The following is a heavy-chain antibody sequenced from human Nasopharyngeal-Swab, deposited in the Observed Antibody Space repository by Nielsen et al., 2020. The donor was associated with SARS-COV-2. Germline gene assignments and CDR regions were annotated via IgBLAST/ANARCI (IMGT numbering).Heavy chain of an antibody. Sequence: GGSLRLSCKGSGYSFTSYWIGWVRQMPGKGLEWMGIIYPGDSDTRYSPSFQGQVTISADKSINTAYLQWSSLKASDTAMYYCAGFTVVTPDDAFDIWGQGTMVTVSS. CDR3: AGFTVVTPDDAFDI. D-gene: IGHD4-23*01. J-gene: IGHJ3*02. CDR2: IYPGDSDT. V-gene: IGHV5-51*01. CDR1: GYSFTSYW.